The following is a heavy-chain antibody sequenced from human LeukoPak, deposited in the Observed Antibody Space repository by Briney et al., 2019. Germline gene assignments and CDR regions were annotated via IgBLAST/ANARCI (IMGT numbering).Heavy chain of an antibody. Sequence: GGSPRLSRAASGFTFSNCAMTWVPQAPGKGLEWVSAISGSSGSPHSADSVKGRFTISRDKSKNTLYLQMNSLRAEDTAVYYCAKDGYSSSWYNYYYYYMDVWGKGTTVTVSS. V-gene: IGHV3-23*01. J-gene: IGHJ6*03. CDR3: AKDGYSSSWYNYYYYYMDV. CDR1: GFTFSNCA. CDR2: ISGSSGSP. D-gene: IGHD6-13*01.